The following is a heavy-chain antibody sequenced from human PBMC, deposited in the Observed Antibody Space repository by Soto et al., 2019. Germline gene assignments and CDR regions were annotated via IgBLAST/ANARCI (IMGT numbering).Heavy chain of an antibody. CDR3: AREMSYSNYFDY. D-gene: IGHD4-4*01. V-gene: IGHV3-21*01. CDR1: GFTFSSYS. J-gene: IGHJ4*02. Sequence: EVQLVESGGGLVKPGGSLRLSCAASGFTFSSYSMNWVRQAPGKGLVWVSSISSSSSYIYYADSVKGRFTISRDNAKNSLYLQMNSLRAEDTAVYYCAREMSYSNYFDYWGQGTLVTVSS. CDR2: ISSSSSYI.